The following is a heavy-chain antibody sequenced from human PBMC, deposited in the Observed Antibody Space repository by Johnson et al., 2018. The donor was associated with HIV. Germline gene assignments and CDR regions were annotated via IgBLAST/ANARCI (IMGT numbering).Heavy chain of an antibody. Sequence: HVQLVESGGGVVQPGRSLRLSCAASGFTFSSYAMHWVRQAPVKGLEWVAVIWYDGSNKYYGDSVKGRFTISRDNSKNTLYLQMNSLRAEDTAVYYCAKAMGGWLLAHAFDIWGQGTMVTISS. CDR3: AKAMGGWLLAHAFDI. D-gene: IGHD3-22*01. J-gene: IGHJ3*02. CDR1: GFTFSSYA. V-gene: IGHV3-30*04. CDR2: IWYDGSNK.